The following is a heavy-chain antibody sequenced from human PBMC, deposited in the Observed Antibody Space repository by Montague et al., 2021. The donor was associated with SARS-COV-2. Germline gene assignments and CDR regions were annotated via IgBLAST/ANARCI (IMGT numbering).Heavy chain of an antibody. J-gene: IGHJ3*02. CDR1: GGSITRKYY. V-gene: IGHV4-39*01. D-gene: IGHD3-10*01. CDR3: ARPLVRGVPKAFDI. CDR2: IYYSGTT. Sequence: SDTLSLTCTVSGGSITRKYYWGWIRQPPGKGLEWVGNIYYSGTTLINPSLESRVTISVDASKNQFSLNLTSVTAADTAVYYCARPLVRGVPKAFDIWGQGALVIVSS.